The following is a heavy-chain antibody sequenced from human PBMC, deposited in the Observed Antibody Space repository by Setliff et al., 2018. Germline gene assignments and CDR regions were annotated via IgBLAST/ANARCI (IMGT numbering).Heavy chain of an antibody. D-gene: IGHD6-19*01. CDR2: IKQDGSEK. J-gene: IGHJ3*02. Sequence: GGSLRLSCEASGFTFSNYWMSWVRQTAGKGLEWVAYIKQDGSEKYYVDSVKGRFTISRDNAKNSLYLQMNSLRAEDTALYYCAKVAVAGMGAFDIWGQGTMVTVSS. CDR1: GFTFSNYW. CDR3: AKVAVAGMGAFDI. V-gene: IGHV3-7*03.